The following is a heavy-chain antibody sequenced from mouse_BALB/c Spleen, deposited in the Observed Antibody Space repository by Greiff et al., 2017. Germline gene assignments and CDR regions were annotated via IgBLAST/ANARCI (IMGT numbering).Heavy chain of an antibody. Sequence: EVKLMESGGGLVQPGGSLKLSCAASGFTFSSYTMSWVRQTPEKRLEWVAYISNGGGSTYYPDTVKGRFTISRDNAKNTLYLQMSSLKSEDTAMYYCAKYGNYVGAMDYWGQGTSVTVSS. V-gene: IGHV5-12-2*01. D-gene: IGHD2-10*02. CDR2: ISNGGGST. CDR1: GFTFSSYT. CDR3: AKYGNYVGAMDY. J-gene: IGHJ4*01.